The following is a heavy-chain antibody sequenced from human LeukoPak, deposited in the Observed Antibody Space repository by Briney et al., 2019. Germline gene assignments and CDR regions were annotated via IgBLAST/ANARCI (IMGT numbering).Heavy chain of an antibody. V-gene: IGHV4-30-4*01. CDR3: ARDRGLDYCSSTSCYTNGATFDP. Sequence: SETLSLTCTVSGGSISSGDYYWSWIRQPPGKGLEGIGYIYYSGSTYYNPSLKSRVTISGDTSKNQFSLKLSSVTAADTAVYYCARDRGLDYCSSTSCYTNGATFDPWGQGTLVTVSS. J-gene: IGHJ5*02. CDR2: IYYSGST. CDR1: GGSISSGDYY. D-gene: IGHD2-2*02.